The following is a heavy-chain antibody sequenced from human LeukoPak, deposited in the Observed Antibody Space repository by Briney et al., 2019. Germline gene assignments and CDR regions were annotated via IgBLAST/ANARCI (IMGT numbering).Heavy chain of an antibody. CDR3: AQSGNFDWFDY. CDR2: VSASGDRT. CDR1: GFAFTTYS. V-gene: IGHV3-23*01. D-gene: IGHD3-9*01. J-gene: IGHJ4*02. Sequence: GGSLRLSCAASGFAFTTYSMSWVRQAPGMGREWLSAVSASGDRTYYADSVKGRFTISRDNSNDTLYLQMNSLRAEDTAVYYCAQSGNFDWFDYWGQGTLVTVSS.